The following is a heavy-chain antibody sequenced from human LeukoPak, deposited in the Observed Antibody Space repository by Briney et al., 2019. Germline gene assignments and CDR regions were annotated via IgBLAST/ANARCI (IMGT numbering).Heavy chain of an antibody. Sequence: PSETLSLTCTVSGGSISSYYWSWIRQPPGKGLEWIGYIYYSGSTNYNPSLKSRVTISVDTSKSQFSLKLSSVTAADTAVYYCASFPPTSYTAYKDYWGQGTLVTVSS. V-gene: IGHV4-59*12. D-gene: IGHD5-18*01. J-gene: IGHJ4*02. CDR2: IYYSGST. CDR3: ASFPPTSYTAYKDY. CDR1: GGSISSYY.